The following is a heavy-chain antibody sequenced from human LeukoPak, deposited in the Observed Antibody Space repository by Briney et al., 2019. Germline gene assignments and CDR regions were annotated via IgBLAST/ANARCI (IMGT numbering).Heavy chain of an antibody. CDR1: GGSISSYY. V-gene: IGHV4-59*01. CDR3: ARVVRYFDPHYFDS. D-gene: IGHD3-9*01. Sequence: SETLSLTCTVSGGSISSYYWSWIRQPPGKGLEWIGYIYYSGSTNYNPSLKSRVTISVDTSKNQFSLKLSSVTAADTAVYYCARVVRYFDPHYFDSWSQGSLVTVSS. CDR2: IYYSGST. J-gene: IGHJ4*02.